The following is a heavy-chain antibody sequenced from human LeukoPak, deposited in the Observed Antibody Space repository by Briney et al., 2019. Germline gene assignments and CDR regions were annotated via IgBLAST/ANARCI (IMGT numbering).Heavy chain of an antibody. CDR3: AIDPNWGIHY. CDR2: IGCSGGDI. D-gene: IGHD7-27*01. J-gene: IGHJ4*02. Sequence: GGSLRLSCAASGFTFSTYTMYWVRQPPGKGLEWVSIIGCSGGDIHYADSVKGRFTISRDNSKNTLYLQMNSLRVEDTAIYYCAIDPNWGIHYWGQGVLVTVSS. V-gene: IGHV3-23*01. CDR1: GFTFSTYT.